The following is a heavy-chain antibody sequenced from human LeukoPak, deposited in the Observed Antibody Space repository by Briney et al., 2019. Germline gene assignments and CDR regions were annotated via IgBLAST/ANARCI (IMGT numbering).Heavy chain of an antibody. J-gene: IGHJ6*03. V-gene: IGHV4-39*01. Sequence: PSETLPLTCTVSGGSISSSSYYWGWIRQPPGKGLEWIGSIYYSGSTYYNPSLKSRVTISVDTSKNQFSLKLSSVAAADTAVYYCARQSYYYYYMDVWGKGTTVTISS. CDR3: ARQSYYYYYMDV. CDR2: IYYSGST. CDR1: GGSISSSSYY.